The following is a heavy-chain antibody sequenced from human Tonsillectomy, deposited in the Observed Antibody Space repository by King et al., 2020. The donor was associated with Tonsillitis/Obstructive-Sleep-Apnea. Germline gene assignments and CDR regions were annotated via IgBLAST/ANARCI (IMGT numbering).Heavy chain of an antibody. D-gene: IGHD2-2*02. Sequence: HVQLQQWGAGLLKPSETLSLTCAVYGVSFSGYYWSWIRQPPGKGLEWIGEINHSGSTNYNPSLKSRVTISVDTSKNQFSLKLSSVTAADTAVYYCARGKGYCSSTSCYTIVYFDYWGQGTLVTVSS. J-gene: IGHJ4*02. V-gene: IGHV4-34*01. CDR1: GVSFSGYY. CDR3: ARGKGYCSSTSCYTIVYFDY. CDR2: INHSGST.